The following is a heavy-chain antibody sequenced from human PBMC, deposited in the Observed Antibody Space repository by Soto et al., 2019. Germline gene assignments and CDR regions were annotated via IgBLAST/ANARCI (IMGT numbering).Heavy chain of an antibody. Sequence: GESLKISCRGSGYTFTKYWIGWVRQMPGKGPEWMGIIYPGDSNTRYSPSLQGQVTISVDKSISTAYLQWSSLKATDTAMYYCARHAYDFWSGHPNPRYYYGMDVWGQGTTVTVSS. CDR2: IYPGDSNT. J-gene: IGHJ6*02. D-gene: IGHD3-3*01. V-gene: IGHV5-51*01. CDR3: ARHAYDFWSGHPNPRYYYGMDV. CDR1: GYTFTKYW.